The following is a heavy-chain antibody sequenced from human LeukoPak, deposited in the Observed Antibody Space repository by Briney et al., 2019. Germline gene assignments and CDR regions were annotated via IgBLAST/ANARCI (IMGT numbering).Heavy chain of an antibody. CDR3: ARSWGIAAAGTP. CDR2: ISSNGGST. J-gene: IGHJ5*02. D-gene: IGHD6-13*01. CDR1: GFTFSSYA. Sequence: GGSLRLSWAASGFTFSSYAMHWVRQAPGKGLEYVSAISSNGGSTYYANSVKGRFTISRDNSKNTLYLQMGSLRAEDMAVYYCARSWGIAAAGTPWGQGTLVTVSS. V-gene: IGHV3-64*01.